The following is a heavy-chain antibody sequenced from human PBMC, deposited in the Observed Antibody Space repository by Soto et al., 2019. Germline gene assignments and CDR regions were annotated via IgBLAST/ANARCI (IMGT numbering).Heavy chain of an antibody. CDR2: ITSSGSYV. CDR3: LKDEGIEAMDV. D-gene: IGHD3-3*02. V-gene: IGHV3-21*01. CDR1: GFTFSRNT. Sequence: VGSLRLSCVTSGFTFSRNTMNWVRQAPGKGLEWVASITSSGSYVYYADSVKGRFSASRDNAKNSLSLQMDSLRPDDTAIYFCLKDEGIEAMDVWGQGTTVTVSS. J-gene: IGHJ6*02.